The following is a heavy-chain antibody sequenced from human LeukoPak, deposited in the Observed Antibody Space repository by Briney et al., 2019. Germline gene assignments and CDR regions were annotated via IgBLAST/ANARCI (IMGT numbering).Heavy chain of an antibody. CDR1: GGSISSYY. CDR2: IYYSGST. CDR3: ARAGKQWLPFDY. Sequence: SETLSLTCTVSGGSISSYYWSWIRQPPGKGLEWIGYIYYSGSTNYNPSLKSRVTISVDTSKNQFSLKLSSVTAADTAVYYCARAGKQWLPFDYWGQGTLVTVSS. D-gene: IGHD6-19*01. J-gene: IGHJ4*02. V-gene: IGHV4-59*01.